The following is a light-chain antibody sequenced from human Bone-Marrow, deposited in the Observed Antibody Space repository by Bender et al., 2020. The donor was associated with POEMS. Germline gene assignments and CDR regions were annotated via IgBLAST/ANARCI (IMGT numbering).Light chain of an antibody. V-gene: IGLV1-44*01. CDR1: SSNIGTNP. Sequence: QSVLTQPPSASGTPGQRVTISCSGSSSNIGTNPINWYQQLPGTAPKLLIYINNQRPSGVPDRFSGSKSGTSASLAISGLQSEDEADYYCSSYTRTTTWVFGGGTKLTVL. J-gene: IGLJ3*02. CDR2: INN. CDR3: SSYTRTTTWV.